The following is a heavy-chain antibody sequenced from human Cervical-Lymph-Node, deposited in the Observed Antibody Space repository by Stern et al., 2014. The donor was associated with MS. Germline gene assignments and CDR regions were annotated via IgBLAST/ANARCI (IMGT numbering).Heavy chain of an antibody. D-gene: IGHD3-3*01. V-gene: IGHV3-23*04. CDR2: ISGSGGST. Sequence: EVQLEESGGGLVQPGGSLRLSCAASGFTFSSYAMSWVRQAPGKGLEWVSAISGSGGSTYYADSVKGRFTISRDNSKNTLYLQMNSLRAEDTAVYYCAKAARNYDFWSGYYYYGMDVWGQGTTVTVSS. CDR1: GFTFSSYA. CDR3: AKAARNYDFWSGYYYYGMDV. J-gene: IGHJ6*02.